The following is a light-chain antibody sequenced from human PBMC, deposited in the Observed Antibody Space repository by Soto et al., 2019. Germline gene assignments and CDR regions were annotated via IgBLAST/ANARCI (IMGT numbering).Light chain of an antibody. J-gene: IGKJ1*01. V-gene: IGKV3-20*01. Sequence: ESVLTQSPGTLSLSPGERATLSCRACQSVTSNYLAWYQQKPGQAPRLLIFGASSRATGIPDKFSGSGSGTDFTHTISRVEPDDFAVYYCQHYGSPSWTFGQGTKVDIK. CDR3: QHYGSPSWT. CDR2: GAS. CDR1: QSVTSNY.